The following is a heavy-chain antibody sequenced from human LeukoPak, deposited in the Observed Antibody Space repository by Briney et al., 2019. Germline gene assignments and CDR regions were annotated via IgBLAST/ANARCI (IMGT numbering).Heavy chain of an antibody. J-gene: IGHJ3*02. V-gene: IGHV4-39*01. CDR1: GGSISSSSYY. Sequence: SETLSLTCTVSGGSISSSSYYWSWIRQPPGKGLEWIGEINHSGSTKYNPSLKSRVTISIDTSKNQLSLKLSSVTAADTAVYSCVRHVARAFDIWGQGTKVTVSS. CDR2: INHSGST. CDR3: VRHVARAFDI.